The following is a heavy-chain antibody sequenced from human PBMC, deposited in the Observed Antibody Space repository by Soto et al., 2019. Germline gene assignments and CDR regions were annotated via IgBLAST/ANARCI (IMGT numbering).Heavy chain of an antibody. CDR2: IYPGDSDT. CDR1: VYTFTNYW. J-gene: IGHJ6*02. Sequence: GESLKISCKGSVYTFTNYWIGWVRQMPGKGLEWMGIIYPGDSDTKYNPSFQGQVTISADKSITTTYLRWTSLKASDTAIYYCAASIFYHGMDVWGQGTTVTVSS. CDR3: AASIFYHGMDV. V-gene: IGHV5-51*01.